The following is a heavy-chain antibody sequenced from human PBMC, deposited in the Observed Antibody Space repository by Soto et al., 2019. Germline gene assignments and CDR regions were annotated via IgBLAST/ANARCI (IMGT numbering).Heavy chain of an antibody. CDR1: GFTFSSYA. V-gene: IGHV3-23*01. CDR2: ISGSGGST. CDR3: THQGIAAAGATFDY. D-gene: IGHD6-13*01. J-gene: IGHJ4*02. Sequence: EVQLLESGGGLVQPGGSLRLSCAASGFTFSSYAMSWVRQAPGKGLEWVSAISGSGGSTYYADSVKGRFTISRDNSKNTLYLQMNSLRAEDKAVYYCTHQGIAAAGATFDYWGQGTLVTVSS.